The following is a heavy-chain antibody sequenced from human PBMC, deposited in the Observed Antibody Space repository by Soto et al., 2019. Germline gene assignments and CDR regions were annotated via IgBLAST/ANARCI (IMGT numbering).Heavy chain of an antibody. J-gene: IGHJ3*02. CDR2: IIPDFGTA. D-gene: IGHD3-22*01. Sequence: QVQLVQSGAEVKKPGSSVKVSCKASGGTFSSYAISWVRQAPGQGLEWMGGIIPDFGTANYAQKFQGRVTITADEATSTAYMELSSLRSEDTAVYYCAREGYYDSSGYYSGAFDIWGQGTMVTVSS. CDR3: AREGYYDSSGYYSGAFDI. CDR1: GGTFSSYA. V-gene: IGHV1-69*01.